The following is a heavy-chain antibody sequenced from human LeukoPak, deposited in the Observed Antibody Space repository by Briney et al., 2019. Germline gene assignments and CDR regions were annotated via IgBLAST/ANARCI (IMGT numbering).Heavy chain of an antibody. D-gene: IGHD3-10*01. Sequence: GGSLRLSCAASGFTFSNYNMNWVRQAPGKGLEWVSSISSSSSYIYYADSVKGRFTISRDNAKNSLYLQMNSLRAEDTAVYYCAKDYSKTSYYGSGTYYRPNWFDPWGQGTLVTVSS. V-gene: IGHV3-21*01. CDR1: GFTFSNYN. CDR2: ISSSSSYI. CDR3: AKDYSKTSYYGSGTYYRPNWFDP. J-gene: IGHJ5*02.